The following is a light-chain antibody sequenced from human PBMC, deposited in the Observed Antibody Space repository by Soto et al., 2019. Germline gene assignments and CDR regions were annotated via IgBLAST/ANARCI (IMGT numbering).Light chain of an antibody. J-gene: IGLJ2*01. CDR3: QSYDSSLSGVV. V-gene: IGLV1-40*01. Sequence: QSVLTQPPSVSGAPGQRVTISCSGSSSNIGADYDVHWYQHLPGTAPKLLIHGNSNRPSGVPDRFSGSKSGTSASLAITGLQAEDEADYYCQSYDSSLSGVVFGGGTKLTVL. CDR1: SSNIGADYD. CDR2: GNS.